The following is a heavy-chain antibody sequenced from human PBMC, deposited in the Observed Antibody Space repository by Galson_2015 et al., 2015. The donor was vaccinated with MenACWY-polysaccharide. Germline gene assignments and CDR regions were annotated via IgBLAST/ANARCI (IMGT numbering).Heavy chain of an antibody. Sequence: SLRLSCAASGFTFSDHDIDWVRQAPGKGLEWLGRIRIKSHRYTPEYAASVKGRFTFSRDDSKNSVYLQMNNVKTEDTAVYYCTRNGGTCGPEDYWGQGTLVTVSS. J-gene: IGHJ4*02. CDR3: TRNGGTCGPEDY. CDR1: GFTFSDHD. V-gene: IGHV3-72*01. CDR2: IRIKSHRYTP. D-gene: IGHD4-23*01.